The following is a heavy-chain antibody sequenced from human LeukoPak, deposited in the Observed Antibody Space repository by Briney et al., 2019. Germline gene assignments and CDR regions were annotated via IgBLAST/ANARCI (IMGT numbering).Heavy chain of an antibody. V-gene: IGHV1-46*01. CDR3: ARESDLGYCSSTSCPGGRGYYYYGMDV. J-gene: IGHJ6*02. D-gene: IGHD2-2*01. CDR2: INPSGGST. Sequence: ASVKVSCKASGYTFTSYYMHWVRQAPGQGLEWMGIINPSGGSTSYAQKFQGRVTMTRDTSTSTVYMELSSLRSEDTAVYYCARESDLGYCSSTSCPGGRGYYYYGMDVWGQGTTVTVSS. CDR1: GYTFTSYY.